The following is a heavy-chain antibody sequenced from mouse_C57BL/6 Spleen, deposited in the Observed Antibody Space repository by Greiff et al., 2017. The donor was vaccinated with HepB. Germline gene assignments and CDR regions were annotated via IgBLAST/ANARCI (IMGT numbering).Heavy chain of an antibody. J-gene: IGHJ1*03. CDR1: GYSITSGYY. CDR2: ISYDGSN. CDR3: ARGTLYYYGSSHWYFDV. D-gene: IGHD1-1*01. Sequence: EVQLVESGPGLVKPSQSLSLTCSVTGYSITSGYYWNWIRQFPGNKLEWMGYISYDGSNNYNPSLKNRISITRDTSKNQFFLKLNSVTTEDTATYYCARGTLYYYGSSHWYFDVWGTGTTVTVSS. V-gene: IGHV3-6*01.